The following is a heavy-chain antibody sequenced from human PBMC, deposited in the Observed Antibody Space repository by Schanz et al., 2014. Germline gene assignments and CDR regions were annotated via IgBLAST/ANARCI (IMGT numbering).Heavy chain of an antibody. CDR2: LYINAGST. J-gene: IGHJ3*01. Sequence: VQLVESGGGVAQPGGSLRLSCAASGFSFSGYGMHWVRQAPGKGLEWISSLYINAGSTRYADSVKGRFFISRDSSKNTLFLQMNSLRADDTAIYFCARDEGRDGYNLAFDVWGQGTLVTVSS. D-gene: IGHD2-21*01. CDR3: ARDEGRDGYNLAFDV. V-gene: IGHV3-NL1*01. CDR1: GFSFSGYG.